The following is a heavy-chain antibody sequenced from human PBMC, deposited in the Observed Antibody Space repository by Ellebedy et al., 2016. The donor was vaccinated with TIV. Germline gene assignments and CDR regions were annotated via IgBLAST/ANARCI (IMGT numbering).Heavy chain of an antibody. CDR2: IYWNDAR. V-gene: IGHV2-5*01. CDR1: GFSRTTSGVG. D-gene: IGHD3-22*01. CDR3: AHSGYYDSSGYFHY. Sequence: SGPTLVKPTQTLTLTCTFSGFSRTTSGVGVGWIRQPPGKALEWLALIYWNDARHYSPSLKSRLTISKDTSRNRVVLTMTNVDPVDTATYYCAHSGYYDSSGYFHYWGQGALVTVSS. J-gene: IGHJ4*02.